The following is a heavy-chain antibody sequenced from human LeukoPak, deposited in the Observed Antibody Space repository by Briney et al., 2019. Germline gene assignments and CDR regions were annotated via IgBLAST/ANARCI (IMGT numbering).Heavy chain of an antibody. Sequence: PGGSLRLSCAASGFNVTNTFISWVRQAPGKGLEWVSVIYRGGNTNYADSVKGRFTISRDISMNTLYLQMNSLRAEDTAIYYCVRWTDYWGQGILVTVSS. CDR3: VRWTDY. D-gene: IGHD3/OR15-3a*01. CDR1: GFNVTNTF. V-gene: IGHV3-66*01. J-gene: IGHJ4*02. CDR2: IYRGGNT.